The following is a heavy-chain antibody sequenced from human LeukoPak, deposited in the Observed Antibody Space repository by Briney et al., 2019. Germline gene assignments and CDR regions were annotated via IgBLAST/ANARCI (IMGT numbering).Heavy chain of an antibody. CDR2: IWRDGSNK. CDR1: GFTFSSYA. CDR3: ARHGSGRKYFDPLDY. V-gene: IGHV3-30*04. Sequence: PGGSLRLSCTASGFTFSSYAMHWVRQAPGKGLEWVAVIWRDGSNKYYADSVKGRFTVSRDNPKNTLNLQMDSLRVEDTAVYYCARHGSGRKYFDPLDYWGQGTLVTVSS. J-gene: IGHJ4*02. D-gene: IGHD1-26*01.